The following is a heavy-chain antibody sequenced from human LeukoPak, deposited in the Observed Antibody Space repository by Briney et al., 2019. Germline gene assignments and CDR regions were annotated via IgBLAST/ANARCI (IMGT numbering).Heavy chain of an antibody. J-gene: IGHJ4*02. CDR3: ARHGRYCSSTSRYTY. V-gene: IGHV3-48*01. CDR1: GFTFSSYS. Sequence: GGSLRLSCAASGFTFSSYSMNWVRQAPGKGLEWVSYISSSSSTIYYADSVKGRFTISRDNAKNSLYLQMNSLRAEDTAVYYCARHGRYCSSTSRYTYWGQGTLVTVSS. CDR2: ISSSSSTI. D-gene: IGHD2-2*02.